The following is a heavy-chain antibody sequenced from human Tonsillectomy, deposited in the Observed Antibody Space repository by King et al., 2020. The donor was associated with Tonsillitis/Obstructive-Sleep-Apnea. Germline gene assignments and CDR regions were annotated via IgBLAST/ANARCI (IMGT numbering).Heavy chain of an antibody. Sequence: QVQLQQWGAGLLKPSETLSLPCAVYGGSFSGYYWSLIRQPPGKGLEWIGEINHSGTTNYNPSLKSRVTISVDTSKNQFSLKLSSVTAADTAVYYCARGDIVVVPARPDYWGQGTLVTVSS. CDR2: INHSGTT. CDR3: ARGDIVVVPARPDY. J-gene: IGHJ4*02. CDR1: GGSFSGYY. D-gene: IGHD2-2*01. V-gene: IGHV4-34*01.